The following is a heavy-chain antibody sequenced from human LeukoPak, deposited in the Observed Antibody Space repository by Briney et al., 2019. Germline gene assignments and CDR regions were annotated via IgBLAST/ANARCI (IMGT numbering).Heavy chain of an antibody. D-gene: IGHD3-16*01. CDR1: GFTFSSYA. V-gene: IGHV3-23*01. Sequence: TGGSLRLSCAASGFTFSSYAMSWVRQAPGKGLEWVSAISGSGGSTYYADSVKGRFTISRDNSKNTLYLQMNSLRAEDTAVYYCASSWGSAIDFWGQGTLVTVSS. J-gene: IGHJ4*02. CDR2: ISGSGGST. CDR3: ASSWGSAIDF.